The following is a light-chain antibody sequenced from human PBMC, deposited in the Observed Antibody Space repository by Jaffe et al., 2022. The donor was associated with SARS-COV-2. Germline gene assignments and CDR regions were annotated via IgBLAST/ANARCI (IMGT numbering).Light chain of an antibody. Sequence: DIQVTQSPSTLSASVGDRVTITCRASQIISSWLAWYQLKPGKAPKLLIYKASSLESGVPSRFSGSGSGTEFTLTISSLQPDDFATYYCQQYNSYWTFGQGTKVEIK. J-gene: IGKJ1*01. CDR1: QIISSW. V-gene: IGKV1-5*03. CDR2: KAS. CDR3: QQYNSYWT.